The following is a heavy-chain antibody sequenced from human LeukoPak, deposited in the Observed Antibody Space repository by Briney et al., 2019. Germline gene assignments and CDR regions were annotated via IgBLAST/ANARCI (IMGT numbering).Heavy chain of an antibody. CDR1: GGSFSGYY. CDR2: INHSGST. CDR3: ARVSTGTLTLFDY. Sequence: PSETLSLTCAVYGGSFSGYYWSWIRQPPGKGLEWIGEINHSGSTNYNPSLKSRVTISVDTSKNQFSLKLSSVTAADTAVYYCARVSTGTLTLFDYWGQGTLVTVSS. V-gene: IGHV4-34*01. D-gene: IGHD1-1*01. J-gene: IGHJ4*02.